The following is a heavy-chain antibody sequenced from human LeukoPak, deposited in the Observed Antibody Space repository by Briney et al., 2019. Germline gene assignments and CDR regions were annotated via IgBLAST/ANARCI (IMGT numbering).Heavy chain of an antibody. V-gene: IGHV3-30*02. Sequence: GGSLRLSCAASGFTFSNYDIHWVRQAPGKGLEWVAFIRYDGSNKYYADSVKGRFTISRDNSKNTLYLQMNSLRAEDTAVYYCARVTKDIVVVPAAGDYWGQGTLVTVSS. CDR1: GFTFSNYD. CDR3: ARVTKDIVVVPAAGDY. J-gene: IGHJ4*02. D-gene: IGHD2-2*01. CDR2: IRYDGSNK.